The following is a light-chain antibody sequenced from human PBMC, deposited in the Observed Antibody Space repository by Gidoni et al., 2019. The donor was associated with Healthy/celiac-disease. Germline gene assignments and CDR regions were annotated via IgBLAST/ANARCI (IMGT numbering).Light chain of an antibody. CDR1: QSVSSSY. CDR3: QQYGSSPKT. J-gene: IGKJ1*01. V-gene: IGKV3-20*01. CDR2: GAS. Sequence: EIVLTPSPGTLSLSPGERATLSCRASQSVSSSYLACYQQKPGQAPRLLIYGASSRATGIPDRFSGSGSGTDFTLTISRLEPEDFAVYYCQQYGSSPKTFGQGTKVEIK.